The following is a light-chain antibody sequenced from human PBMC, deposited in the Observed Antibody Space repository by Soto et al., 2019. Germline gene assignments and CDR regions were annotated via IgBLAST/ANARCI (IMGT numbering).Light chain of an antibody. CDR1: QSVSTY. CDR2: DAS. V-gene: IGKV3-11*01. CDR3: QQRSDWPS. J-gene: IGKJ5*01. Sequence: EIVLTQSPATLSLSPGERATLSCRASQSVSTYLAWYQQKPGQAPRVLIYDASYRATGIPARFSGSGSGTDFTLTISSLEPEDFAVYYCQQRSDWPSFGQGTRLEIK.